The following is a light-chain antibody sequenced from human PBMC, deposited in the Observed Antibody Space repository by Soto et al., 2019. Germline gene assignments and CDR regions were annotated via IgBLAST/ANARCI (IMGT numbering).Light chain of an antibody. Sequence: DIHMTQSPSSLTASAGDRVTITCRASQGVRRSLDWYQQKPGKAPKRLIYEISSLQSGVPSRFSGSGSGTEFTLTISSLQPEDFATHYCLQHNSYPFTFGPGTKVDIK. J-gene: IGKJ3*01. CDR2: EIS. V-gene: IGKV1-17*01. CDR1: QGVRRS. CDR3: LQHNSYPFT.